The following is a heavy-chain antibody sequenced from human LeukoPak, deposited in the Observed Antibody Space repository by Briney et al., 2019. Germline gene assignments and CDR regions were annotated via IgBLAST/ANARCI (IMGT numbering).Heavy chain of an antibody. CDR2: ISYDGSNK. Sequence: GGSLRLSCAASGLTFSSFGMHWVRQAPGKGLEWVAVISYDGSNKYYSDSVKGRFTISRDNSKNTLYLQMNSLRAEDTAVYYCAKDGPGFTIFYYYGVDVWGQGTTVTVSS. D-gene: IGHD3-9*01. J-gene: IGHJ6*02. CDR3: AKDGPGFTIFYYYGVDV. CDR1: GLTFSSFG. V-gene: IGHV3-30*18.